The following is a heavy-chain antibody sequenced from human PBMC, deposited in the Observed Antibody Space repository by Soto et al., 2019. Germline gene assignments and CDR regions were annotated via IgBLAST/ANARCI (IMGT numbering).Heavy chain of an antibody. CDR2: IWYDGSNK. D-gene: IGHD3-3*01. Sequence: QVQLVESGGGVVQPGRSLRLSCAASGFTFSSYGMHWVRQAPGKGLEWVAVIWYDGSNKYYADSVKGRFTISRDNSKNTLYLQMNSLRDEDTAVYHCATDGGGYFDFSSGHFDYWGQGTLVTVSS. CDR1: GFTFSSYG. V-gene: IGHV3-33*01. CDR3: ATDGGGYFDFSSGHFDY. J-gene: IGHJ4*02.